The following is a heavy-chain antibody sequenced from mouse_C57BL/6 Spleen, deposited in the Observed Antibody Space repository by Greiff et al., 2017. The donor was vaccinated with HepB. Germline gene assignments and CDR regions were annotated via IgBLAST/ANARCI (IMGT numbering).Heavy chain of an antibody. J-gene: IGHJ2*01. CDR3: ARSSSSGYFDY. CDR1: GYAFSSYW. V-gene: IGHV1-80*01. CDR2: IYPGDGDT. Sequence: VHLVESGAELVKPGASVKISCKASGYAFSSYWMNWVKQRPGKGLEWIGQIYPGDGDTNYNGKFKGKATLTADKSSSTAYMQLSSLTSEDSAVYFCARSSSSGYFDYWGQGTTLTVSS. D-gene: IGHD3-2*02.